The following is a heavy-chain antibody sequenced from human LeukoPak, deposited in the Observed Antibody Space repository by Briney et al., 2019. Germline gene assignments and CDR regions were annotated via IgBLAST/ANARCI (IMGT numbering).Heavy chain of an antibody. J-gene: IGHJ4*02. Sequence: PSETLSLTCTVSGGSISSYYWSWIRQPAGKGLEWIGRIYTSGSTYYNPSLKSRVTISVDTSKNQFSLKLSSVTAADTAVYYCARHRGYYDSSGDGYYFDYWGQGTLVTVSS. CDR3: ARHRGYYDSSGDGYYFDY. D-gene: IGHD3-22*01. CDR1: GGSISSYY. CDR2: IYTSGST. V-gene: IGHV4-4*07.